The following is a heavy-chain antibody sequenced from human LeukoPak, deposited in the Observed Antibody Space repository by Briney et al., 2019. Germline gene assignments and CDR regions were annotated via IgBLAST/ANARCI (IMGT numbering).Heavy chain of an antibody. D-gene: IGHD3-22*01. CDR1: GGPISSYY. CDR2: IYYSGST. Sequence: SETLSLTCTVSGGPISSYYWSWIRQPPGKGLEWIGYIYYSGSTNYNPSLKSRVTISVDASKNQFSLKLSSVTAADTAVYYCARSVGYHDSSGYSYYFDYWGQGTLVTVSS. V-gene: IGHV4-59*01. CDR3: ARSVGYHDSSGYSYYFDY. J-gene: IGHJ4*02.